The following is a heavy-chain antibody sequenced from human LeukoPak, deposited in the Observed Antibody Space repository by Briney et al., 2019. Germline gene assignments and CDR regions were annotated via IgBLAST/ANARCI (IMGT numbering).Heavy chain of an antibody. Sequence: ASVKVSCKASGYTFTGYYMHWVRQAPGQGLEWMGWINPNSGGTNYAQKFQGRVTMTTDTSTTTAYLELRSLKSNDTAIYYCARDKGSGNYYNGWFDPWGQGTLITVSS. CDR1: GYTFTGYY. CDR2: INPNSGGT. V-gene: IGHV1-2*02. J-gene: IGHJ5*02. D-gene: IGHD3-10*01. CDR3: ARDKGSGNYYNGWFDP.